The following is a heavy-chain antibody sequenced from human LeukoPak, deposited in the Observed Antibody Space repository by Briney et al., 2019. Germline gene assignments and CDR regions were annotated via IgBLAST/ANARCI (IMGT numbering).Heavy chain of an antibody. V-gene: IGHV3-48*03. D-gene: IGHD6-13*01. CDR2: ISSSGTTI. CDR1: GFTFSSYE. CDR3: ARAAYSSTWYSRYFDL. Sequence: PGGSLRLSCAASGFTFSSYEMTWVRQAPGKGLEWISYISSSGTTIYYADSVKGRFTLSRDNALNSLYLQMNSLRAGDTAVYYCARAAYSSTWYSRYFDLWGRGTLVTVSS. J-gene: IGHJ2*01.